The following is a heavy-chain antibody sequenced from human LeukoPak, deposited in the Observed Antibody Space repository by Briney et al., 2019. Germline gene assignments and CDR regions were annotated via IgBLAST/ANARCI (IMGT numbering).Heavy chain of an antibody. V-gene: IGHV1-69*13. CDR2: IIPIFGTA. CDR1: GGTFSSYA. CDR3: ARGPPNDYGDPSFDY. D-gene: IGHD4-17*01. Sequence: GASVKVSCKASGGTFSSYAISWVRQAPGQGLEWMGGIIPIFGTANYAQKFQGRVTITADESTSTAYMELSSLGSEDTAVYYCARGPPNDYGDPSFDYWGQGTLVTVSS. J-gene: IGHJ4*02.